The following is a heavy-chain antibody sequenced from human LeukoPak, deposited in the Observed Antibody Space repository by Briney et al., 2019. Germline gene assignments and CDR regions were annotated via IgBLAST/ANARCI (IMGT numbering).Heavy chain of an antibody. D-gene: IGHD2-2*01. J-gene: IGHJ6*03. CDR1: GFIFSNYA. V-gene: IGHV3-30*02. CDR3: AKDEVVPGYYYTDV. Sequence: RGSLRLSCAAAGFIFSNYATRWVRQAAGMGLGWVAFIRSDGGNTYYADSVKGRFTISRDNSKNTLYLQMNSLNAEDTAVYYCAKDEVVPGYYYTDVWGRGTTVTVSS. CDR2: IRSDGGNT.